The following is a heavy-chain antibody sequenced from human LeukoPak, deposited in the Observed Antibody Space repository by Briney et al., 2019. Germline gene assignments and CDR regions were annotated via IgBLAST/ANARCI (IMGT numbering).Heavy chain of an antibody. J-gene: IGHJ4*02. CDR2: ISGSGGST. Sequence: GGSLRLSCAASGFTFSSYAMSWVRQAPGKRLEWVSGISGSGGSTYYADSVKGRFTISRDNSKNTLYLQMNSLRAEDTAIYYCARAVAGNFDYWGQGTLVTVSS. D-gene: IGHD6-19*01. CDR1: GFTFSSYA. V-gene: IGHV3-23*01. CDR3: ARAVAGNFDY.